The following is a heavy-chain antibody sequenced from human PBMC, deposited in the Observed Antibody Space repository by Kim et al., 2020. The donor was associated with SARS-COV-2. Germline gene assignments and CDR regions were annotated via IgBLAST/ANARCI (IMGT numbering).Heavy chain of an antibody. J-gene: IGHJ4*02. CDR3: ARGGYSNFDF. D-gene: IGHD4-4*01. CDR2: GK. Sequence: GKNYWAAVKVRFTISGDNAKSSLYLQMNCLTADDTAVFYCARGGYSNFDFWGQGTRVTVSS. V-gene: IGHV3-7*01.